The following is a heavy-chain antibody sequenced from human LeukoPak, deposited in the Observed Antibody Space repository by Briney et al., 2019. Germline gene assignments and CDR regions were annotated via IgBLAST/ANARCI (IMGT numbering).Heavy chain of an antibody. CDR3: AKCSASYYNDAFDI. CDR2: IRGGGGHT. J-gene: IGHJ3*02. CDR1: GFTFNNYA. V-gene: IGHV3-23*01. D-gene: IGHD3-10*02. Sequence: GGSLRLSCAASGFTFNNYAMNWVRQAPGKGLEWLSYIRGGGGHTRYSDSVKALFTISRYNYKNMLYLQMNSLRTEDTAIYFCAKCSASYYNDAFDIWGRGTIVTVSS.